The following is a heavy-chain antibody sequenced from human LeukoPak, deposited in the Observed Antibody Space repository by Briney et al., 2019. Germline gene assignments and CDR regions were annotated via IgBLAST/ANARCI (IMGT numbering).Heavy chain of an antibody. Sequence: SETLSLTCTVSGGSISSYYWSWIRQPPGKGLEWIGYIYTSGSTNYNPSLKSRVTISVDTSKNQFSLKLGSVTAADTAVYYCARRDYYYYYMDVWGKGTTVTVSS. CDR3: ARRDYYYYYMDV. J-gene: IGHJ6*03. CDR1: GGSISSYY. V-gene: IGHV4-4*09. CDR2: IYTSGST.